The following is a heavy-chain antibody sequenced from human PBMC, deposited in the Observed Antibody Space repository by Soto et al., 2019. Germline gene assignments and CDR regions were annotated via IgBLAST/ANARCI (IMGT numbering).Heavy chain of an antibody. Sequence: ASVKVSCKASGGTFSSYAISWVRQAPGQGLEWMGGIIPIFGTANYAQKFQGRVTITADESTSTAYMELSSLRSEETAVYYCARACGGDCYTTHSKAYYYYGMDVWGQGTTVTVSS. CDR1: GGTFSSYA. CDR2: IIPIFGTA. D-gene: IGHD2-21*02. V-gene: IGHV1-69*13. J-gene: IGHJ6*02. CDR3: ARACGGDCYTTHSKAYYYYGMDV.